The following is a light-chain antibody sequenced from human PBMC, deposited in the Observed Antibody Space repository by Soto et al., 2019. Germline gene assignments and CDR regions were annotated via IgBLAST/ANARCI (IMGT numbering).Light chain of an antibody. V-gene: IGKV1-5*03. Sequence: DIQMTQSPSTLSGSVGDRVTITCRAIQTISSWLAWSQQKPGKAPKLLIYKASTLKSGVPSRFSGSVSGTEFTLTISSLQPDDFATYYCQHYNSYSEAFGQGTKVELK. CDR3: QHYNSYSEA. CDR1: QTISSW. J-gene: IGKJ1*01. CDR2: KAS.